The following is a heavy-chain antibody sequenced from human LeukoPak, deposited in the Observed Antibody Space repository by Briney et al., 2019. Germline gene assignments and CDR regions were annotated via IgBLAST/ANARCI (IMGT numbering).Heavy chain of an antibody. D-gene: IGHD1-7*01. CDR2: INSGSST. V-gene: IGHV3-23*01. Sequence: PGGSLRLSCAASGITFSSYAMSWVRQAPGKGLEWVSAINSGSSTYYADSVKGRFTISRDNSKDTLYLQMNSLGAEDTAVYYCAKDERNWNYNLASQTYDWGQGTLVTVSS. CDR1: GITFSSYA. J-gene: IGHJ4*02. CDR3: AKDERNWNYNLASQTYD.